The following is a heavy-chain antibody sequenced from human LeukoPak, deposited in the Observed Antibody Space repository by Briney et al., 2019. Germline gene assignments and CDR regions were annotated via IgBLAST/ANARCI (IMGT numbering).Heavy chain of an antibody. D-gene: IGHD2-2*01. CDR1: GCTFTSYG. V-gene: IGHV1-18*04. Sequence: ASVKVSCKASGCTFTSYGISWVRQAPGQGLEWMGWISAYNGNTNYAQKLQGRVTMTTDTSTSTAYMELRSLRSDDTAVYYCARNYCSSTSCYPWFDPWGQGTLVTVSS. CDR3: ARNYCSSTSCYPWFDP. J-gene: IGHJ5*02. CDR2: ISAYNGNT.